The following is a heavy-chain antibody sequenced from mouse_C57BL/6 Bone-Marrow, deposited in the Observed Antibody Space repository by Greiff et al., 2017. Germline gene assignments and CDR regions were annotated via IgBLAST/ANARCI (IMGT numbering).Heavy chain of an antibody. D-gene: IGHD5-1*01. V-gene: IGHV2-9-1*01. Sequence: VQRVESGPGLVAPSQSLSITCTVSGFSLTSYAISWVRQPPGKGLEWLGVIWTGGGTNYNSAHKSRLSISKDNSKSQVFLKMNSLQTDDTARYYCARKRVEYLYYAMDYWGQGTSGTVSS. CDR1: GFSLTSYA. CDR3: ARKRVEYLYYAMDY. CDR2: IWTGGGT. J-gene: IGHJ4*01.